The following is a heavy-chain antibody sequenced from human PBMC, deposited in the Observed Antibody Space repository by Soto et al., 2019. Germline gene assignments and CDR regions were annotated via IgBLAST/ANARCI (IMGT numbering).Heavy chain of an antibody. V-gene: IGHV1-69*13. CDR1: GGTFSSYA. J-gene: IGHJ4*02. Sequence: ASVKVSCKASGGTFSSYAIIWVRQAPGQGLESMGGIIPIFGTANYAQKFQGRVTITADESTSTAYMKLSSLRSEDAAVYYCARAGAPTVTSYYLDYWGQGTLVTVSS. CDR2: IIPIFGTA. D-gene: IGHD4-17*01. CDR3: ARAGAPTVTSYYLDY.